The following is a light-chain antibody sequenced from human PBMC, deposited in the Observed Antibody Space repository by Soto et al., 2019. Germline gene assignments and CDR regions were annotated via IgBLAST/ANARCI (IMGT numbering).Light chain of an antibody. CDR1: QDIRTS. CDR3: QHYHNLPPFT. CDR2: GAS. V-gene: IGKV1-33*01. J-gene: IGKJ3*01. Sequence: DIQMTQSPSSLSASVGDRVSITCQASQDIRTSLGWFQQKPGRAPKLLIYGASYLETGVPSRFRGSGSGTDFTFTISSLQPEDIATYYCQHYHNLPPFTFGPGTRVDVK.